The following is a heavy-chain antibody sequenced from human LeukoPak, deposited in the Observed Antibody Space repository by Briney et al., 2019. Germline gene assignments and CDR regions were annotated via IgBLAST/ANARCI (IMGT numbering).Heavy chain of an antibody. Sequence: SETLSLTCAVSGGSISSYYWSWIRQPPGKGLEWIGEINHSGSTNYNPSLKSRVTISVDTSKNQFSLKLSSVTAADTAVYYCARGRITIFGVVIMPHYFDYWGQGTLVTVSS. V-gene: IGHV4-34*01. D-gene: IGHD3-3*01. CDR1: GGSISSYY. CDR3: ARGRITIFGVVIMPHYFDY. J-gene: IGHJ4*02. CDR2: INHSGST.